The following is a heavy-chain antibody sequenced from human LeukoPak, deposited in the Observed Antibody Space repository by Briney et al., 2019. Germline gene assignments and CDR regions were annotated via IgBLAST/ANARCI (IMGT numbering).Heavy chain of an antibody. CDR1: GGSLSDYY. CDR2: INISGST. D-gene: IGHD3-16*02. Sequence: PSETLSLTCTVSGGSLSDYYWTWIRQSAGKGLEWIGRINISGSTNYNLSLKSRVTMSVDTSKKQFSLKLRSVTAADTAVYYCARVGEYLWGNYRSFWFDPWGQGTLVTVST. V-gene: IGHV4-4*07. CDR3: ARVGEYLWGNYRSFWFDP. J-gene: IGHJ5*02.